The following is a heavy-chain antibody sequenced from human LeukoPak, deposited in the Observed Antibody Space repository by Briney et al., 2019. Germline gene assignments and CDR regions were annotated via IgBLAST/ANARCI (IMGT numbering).Heavy chain of an antibody. Sequence: SETLSLTCTVSGGSISSGGYYWSWIRQHPGKGLEWIGYIYYSGSTYYNPSLKSRVTTSVDTSKNQFSLKLSSVTAADTAVYYCAAGLVGASFDYWGQGTLVTVSS. V-gene: IGHV4-31*03. J-gene: IGHJ4*02. CDR3: AAGLVGASFDY. CDR1: GGSISSGGYY. CDR2: IYYSGST. D-gene: IGHD1-26*01.